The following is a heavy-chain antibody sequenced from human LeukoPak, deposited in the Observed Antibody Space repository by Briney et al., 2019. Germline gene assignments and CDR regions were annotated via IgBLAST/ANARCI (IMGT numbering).Heavy chain of an antibody. D-gene: IGHD2-2*01. CDR3: ARDPILGYCSSTSCSDY. J-gene: IGHJ4*02. CDR2: IYYSGST. CDR1: GGSISSSSYY. Sequence: SETLSLTCTVSGGSISSSSYYWGWIRQPPGKGLEWIGSIYYSGSTYYNPSLKSRVTISVDTSKNQFSLKLSSVTAADTAVYYCARDPILGYCSSTSCSDYWGQGTLVTVSP. V-gene: IGHV4-39*02.